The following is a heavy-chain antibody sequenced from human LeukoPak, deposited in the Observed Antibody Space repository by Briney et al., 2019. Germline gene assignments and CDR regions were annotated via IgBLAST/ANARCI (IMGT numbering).Heavy chain of an antibody. CDR2: IIPIFGTA. CDR1: GGTFSSYA. J-gene: IGHJ6*02. CDR3: ASLIIRGYSYGYPRTDV. V-gene: IGHV1-69*13. Sequence: ASVTVSCKASGGTFSSYAMSWVRQAPGQGLEWMGGIIPIFGTANYAQKFQGRVTITADESTSTAYMELSSLRSEDTAVYYCASLIIRGYSYGYPRTDVWGQGTTVTVSS. D-gene: IGHD5-18*01.